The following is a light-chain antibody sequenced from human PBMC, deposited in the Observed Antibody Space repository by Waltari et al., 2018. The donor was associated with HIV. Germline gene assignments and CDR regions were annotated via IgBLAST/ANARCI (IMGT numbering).Light chain of an antibody. CDR2: GAS. Sequence: EIVMTQSPATLSVSPGERATLSCRASQSVGSKLAWYQQKHGQAPRLLIYGASTRATGIPARFSGSGSGIEFTLTISSLQSEDFAVYYCQQNSYWLPITFGQGTRLEI. CDR3: QQNSYWLPIT. CDR1: QSVGSK. V-gene: IGKV3-15*01. J-gene: IGKJ5*01.